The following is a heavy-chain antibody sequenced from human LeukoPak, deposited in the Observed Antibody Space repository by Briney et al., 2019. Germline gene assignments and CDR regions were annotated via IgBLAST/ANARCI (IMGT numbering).Heavy chain of an antibody. CDR1: GYTFTSYG. J-gene: IGHJ6*02. Sequence: ASVKVSCKASGYTFTSYGISWVRQAPGQGLEWMGWISAYNGNTNYAQKLQGRVTMTTDTSTSTAHMELRSLRSDDTAVYYCARVPLYYGSGVFYGMGVWGQGTTVTVSS. D-gene: IGHD3-10*01. CDR3: ARVPLYYGSGVFYGMGV. V-gene: IGHV1-18*01. CDR2: ISAYNGNT.